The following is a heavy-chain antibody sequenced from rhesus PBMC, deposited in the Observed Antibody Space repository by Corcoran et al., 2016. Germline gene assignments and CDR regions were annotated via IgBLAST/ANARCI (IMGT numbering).Heavy chain of an antibody. J-gene: IGHJ4*01. D-gene: IGHD5-24*01. V-gene: IGHV6-1*01. Sequence: QVQRQESGPGLVKPSQTLSLTCAISGDSVSSNSATWNWIRQSPSRGVEGRGRTYYRSKWYNDYAQSVQTRISINPDTSKDPFSLQLNSLTPDDMAVYYCARFYSGYSSHWGQGVLVTVSS. CDR1: GDSVSSNSAT. CDR2: TYYRSKWYN. CDR3: ARFYSGYSSH.